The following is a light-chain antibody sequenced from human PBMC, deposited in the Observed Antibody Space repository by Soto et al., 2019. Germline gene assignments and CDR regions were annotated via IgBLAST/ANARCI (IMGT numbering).Light chain of an antibody. V-gene: IGKV3-11*01. Sequence: EIVLTQSPATLSLSPGERVTLSCRASQTVNSFLAWYQLKPGQAPRLLIYDTFNRATGIPARFSGSRSGADFTLTISSLELEDFAVYYCQQRSNWLLTFGGGTKVEIK. CDR3: QQRSNWLLT. J-gene: IGKJ4*01. CDR1: QTVNSF. CDR2: DTF.